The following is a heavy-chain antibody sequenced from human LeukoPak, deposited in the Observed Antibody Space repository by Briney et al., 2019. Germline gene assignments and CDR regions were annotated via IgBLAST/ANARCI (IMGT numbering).Heavy chain of an antibody. J-gene: IGHJ4*02. V-gene: IGHV3-23*01. CDR2: ISGSGGST. D-gene: IGHD6-6*01. Sequence: TGASLRLSCAASGFTFSSYDMSWVRQAPGKGLEWVSAISGSGGSTYYADSVKGRFTISRDNSKNTLYLQMNSLRAEDTAVYYCAKVTGRSAPFDYWGRGPLVTASS. CDR3: AKVTGRSAPFDY. CDR1: GFTFSSYD.